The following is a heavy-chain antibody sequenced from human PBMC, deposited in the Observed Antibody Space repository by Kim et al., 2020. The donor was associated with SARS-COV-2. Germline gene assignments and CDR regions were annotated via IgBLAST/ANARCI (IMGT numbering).Heavy chain of an antibody. V-gene: IGHV3-23*02. D-gene: IGHD3-22*01. CDR3: AKDRVAAPYYDSSEY. Sequence: ASVKGLFTIARDNSKNTLYLKMNRLSAEATAVYYCAKDRVAAPYYDSSEYWGQGTLVTVSS. J-gene: IGHJ4*02.